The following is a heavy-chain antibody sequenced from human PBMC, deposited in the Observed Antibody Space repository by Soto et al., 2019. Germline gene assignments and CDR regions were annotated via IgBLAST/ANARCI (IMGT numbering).Heavy chain of an antibody. CDR3: ARDYYGDYYFDY. J-gene: IGHJ4*02. V-gene: IGHV3-21*01. CDR1: GFTFSTYT. CDR2: ISGSGSYI. Sequence: GGSLRLSCAASGFTFSTYTMNWVRQAPGKGLEWVSSISGSGSYIYYADSVKGRFTISRDNAKNSLYLQMNSLRAEDTAVYYCARDYYGDYYFDYWGQGTPVTVSS. D-gene: IGHD4-17*01.